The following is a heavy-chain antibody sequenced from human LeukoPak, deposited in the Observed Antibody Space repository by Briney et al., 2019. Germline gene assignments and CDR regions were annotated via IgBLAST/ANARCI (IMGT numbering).Heavy chain of an antibody. Sequence: GGSLRLSCAASGFTSSSYAMSWVRQAPGKGLEWVSAISGSGGSTYYADSVKGRFTISRDNSKNTLYLQMNSLRAEDTAVYYCAKEYDSSGYALYYYYGMDVWGQGTTVTVSS. V-gene: IGHV3-23*01. CDR2: ISGSGGST. CDR1: GFTSSSYA. D-gene: IGHD3-22*01. J-gene: IGHJ6*02. CDR3: AKEYDSSGYALYYYYGMDV.